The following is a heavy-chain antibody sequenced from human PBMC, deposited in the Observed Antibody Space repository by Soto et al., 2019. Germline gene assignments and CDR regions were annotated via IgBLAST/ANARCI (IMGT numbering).Heavy chain of an antibody. V-gene: IGHV3-9*01. Sequence: QPGGSLRLSCAASGFTFYDYAMHWVRQAPGKGLEWVSGISWNSGSIGYADSVKGRFTISRDNAKNSLYLQMNSLRAEDTALYYCAKKTGTLESAFDIWGQGTMVTVSS. CDR1: GFTFYDYA. CDR2: ISWNSGSI. D-gene: IGHD1-1*01. CDR3: AKKTGTLESAFDI. J-gene: IGHJ3*02.